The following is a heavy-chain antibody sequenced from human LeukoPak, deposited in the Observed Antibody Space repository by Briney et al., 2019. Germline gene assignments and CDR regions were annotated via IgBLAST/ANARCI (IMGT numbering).Heavy chain of an antibody. V-gene: IGHV4-30-4*01. CDR2: IYYSGST. Sequence: PSETLSLTCTVSGGSISSGDYYWSWIRQPPGKGLEWIGYIYYSGSTYYIPSLESRVTISVDTSKNQFSLKLSSVTAADTAVYYCAREPARSYFDYWGQGTLVTVSS. CDR3: AREPARSYFDY. D-gene: IGHD2-2*01. CDR1: GGSISSGDYY. J-gene: IGHJ4*02.